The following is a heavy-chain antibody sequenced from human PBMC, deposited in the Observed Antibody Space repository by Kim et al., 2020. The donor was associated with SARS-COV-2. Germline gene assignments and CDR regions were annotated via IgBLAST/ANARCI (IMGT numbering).Heavy chain of an antibody. J-gene: IGHJ5*02. V-gene: IGHV1-18*01. D-gene: IGHD3-10*01. CDR1: GYTFTNFG. CDR3: ARSLVRAVMRYGPSNWFDP. CDR2: INTYTGNT. Sequence: ASVKVSCKASGYTFTNFGISWVRQAPVQGLEWMGWINTYTGNTKYTQKLQDRVTLTTDTSTSTAYMELRSLRSDDTAVYYCARSLVRAVMRYGPSNWFDPWGQGTLVTVSS.